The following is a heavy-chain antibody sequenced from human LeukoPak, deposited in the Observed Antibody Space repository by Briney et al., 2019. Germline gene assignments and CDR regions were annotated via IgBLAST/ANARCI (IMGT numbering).Heavy chain of an antibody. V-gene: IGHV3-23*01. Sequence: PGGSLRLSCAASGFTVSTYYMTWVRQSPGKGLEWLSTINGGGNTTFYSDSVKGRFTISRDNSKNTLYLHMDSLRPDDTAIYYCTKELHVAVAVADYYYFYMDVWGRGTAVTVSS. CDR3: TKELHVAVAVADYYYFYMDV. CDR2: INGGGNTT. D-gene: IGHD6-19*01. CDR1: GFTVSTYY. J-gene: IGHJ6*03.